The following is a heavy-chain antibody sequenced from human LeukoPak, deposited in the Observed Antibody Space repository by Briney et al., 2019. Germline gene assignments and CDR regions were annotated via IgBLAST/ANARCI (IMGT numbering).Heavy chain of an antibody. D-gene: IGHD3-9*01. CDR1: GFTFTDYA. J-gene: IGHJ4*01. Sequence: GGSLRLSCVASGFTFTDYAFNWVRQTPGKGMEWVAIISSDGNTQSYADPLKGRFTISRDNFRDTVFLELTTLRPEDTGLYYCVRDLTSGARFDFWGPGTLVTVSS. CDR3: VRDLTSGARFDF. V-gene: IGHV3-30*04. CDR2: ISSDGNTQ.